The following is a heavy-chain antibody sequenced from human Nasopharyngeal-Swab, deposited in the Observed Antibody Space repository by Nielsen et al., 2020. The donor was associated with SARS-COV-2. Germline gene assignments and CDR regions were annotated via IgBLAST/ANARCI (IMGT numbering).Heavy chain of an antibody. D-gene: IGHD2-2*01. CDR2: ISWDGGST. CDR1: GFTFDDYT. J-gene: IGHJ4*02. Sequence: GGSLRLSCAASGFTFDDYTMHWVRQAPGKGLEWVSLISWDGGSTYYADSVKGRFTISRDNAKNTLYLQMNSLRAEDTAVYYCARDSPVYCSSTSCYLDWGQGTLVTVSS. V-gene: IGHV3-43*01. CDR3: ARDSPVYCSSTSCYLD.